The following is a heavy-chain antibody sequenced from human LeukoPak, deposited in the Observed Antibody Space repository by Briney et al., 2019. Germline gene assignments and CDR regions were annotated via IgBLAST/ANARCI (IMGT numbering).Heavy chain of an antibody. Sequence: GGSLRLSCAASGFTFSSYEMHWVRQAPGKGLEWVSYMSKSGRTIYYADSVKGRFTISRDNAKNSLYLQMNSLRAEDTAVYYCAREERYCTNGVCPGAFDYWGQGTLVTVSS. CDR3: AREERYCTNGVCPGAFDY. D-gene: IGHD2-8*01. J-gene: IGHJ4*02. V-gene: IGHV3-48*03. CDR2: MSKSGRTI. CDR1: GFTFSSYE.